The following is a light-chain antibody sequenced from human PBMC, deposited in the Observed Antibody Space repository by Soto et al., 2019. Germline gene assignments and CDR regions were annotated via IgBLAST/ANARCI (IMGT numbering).Light chain of an antibody. Sequence: SYELTQPPSVSVAPGQTASITCGGNNIGAKGVHWYQQKNPGQAPVLVVFVDRARPSAIPERFSGSNSGNTATLTISRVEAGDEADYYCQVWHSTSVRVFGGGTKLTVL. J-gene: IGLJ2*01. V-gene: IGLV3-21*02. CDR2: VDR. CDR1: NIGAKG. CDR3: QVWHSTSVRV.